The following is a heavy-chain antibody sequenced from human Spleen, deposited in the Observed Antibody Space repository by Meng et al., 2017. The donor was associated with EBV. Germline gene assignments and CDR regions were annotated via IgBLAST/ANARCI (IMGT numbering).Heavy chain of an antibody. D-gene: IGHD4-17*01. Sequence: QVQLQESGPGLVMPSQTLSLTCAVSGASITSDDYYWSWFRQPPGKGLEWIAYINYSGNTYYNPSLKSRVSISVDTSKNHFSLKLASVTAADTAMYYCARDLGDYAASDIWGQGTMVTVSS. V-gene: IGHV4-30-4*01. CDR1: GASITSDDYY. CDR3: ARDLGDYAASDI. J-gene: IGHJ3*02. CDR2: INYSGNT.